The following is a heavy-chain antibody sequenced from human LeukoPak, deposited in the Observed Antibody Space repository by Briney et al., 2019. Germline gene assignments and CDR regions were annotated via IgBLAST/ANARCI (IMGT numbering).Heavy chain of an antibody. CDR2: INSDGTTT. CDR3: ARFSSGWSPSGFDY. CDR1: GFTFSSYW. D-gene: IGHD6-19*01. Sequence: GGSLRLSCAASGFTFSSYWMHWVRQGPGKELTWVSHINSDGTTTNYADSVKGRFSISRDNAKNTLYLQMNSLRVEDTAVYYCARFSSGWSPSGFDYWGQGTLVTVSS. J-gene: IGHJ4*02. V-gene: IGHV3-74*01.